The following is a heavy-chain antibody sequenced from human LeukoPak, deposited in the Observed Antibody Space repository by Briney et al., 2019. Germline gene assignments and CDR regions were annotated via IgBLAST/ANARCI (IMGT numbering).Heavy chain of an antibody. CDR3: ATQYYYDSSGYYREHDY. V-gene: IGHV3-74*01. Sequence: GGALRLSCAASGFTFSNYWRHWVRQAPGKGLVWVSRINSDGSTTICGDAVKGRFHICRDNAKNTLYLQMNSLRAEDTAAYFCATQYYYDSSGYYREHDYWGQGTPVTVSS. D-gene: IGHD3-22*01. CDR2: INSDGSTT. CDR1: GFTFSNYW. J-gene: IGHJ4*02.